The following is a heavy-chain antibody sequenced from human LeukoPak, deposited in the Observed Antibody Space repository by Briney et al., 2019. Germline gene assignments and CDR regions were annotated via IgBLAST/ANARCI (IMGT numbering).Heavy chain of an antibody. J-gene: IGHJ4*02. V-gene: IGHV3-21*01. CDR3: ARDHYWGTSDY. D-gene: IGHD7-27*01. CDR2: ISTSSRYI. CDR1: GFTFSSYS. Sequence: GGSLRLPCAASGFTFSSYSMNWLRQPPGKGVEWVSFISTSSRYIHNADSVKGRFTISRENAENSLYLQMNSLRAEDTAVYYCARDHYWGTSDYWGQGTLVTVSS.